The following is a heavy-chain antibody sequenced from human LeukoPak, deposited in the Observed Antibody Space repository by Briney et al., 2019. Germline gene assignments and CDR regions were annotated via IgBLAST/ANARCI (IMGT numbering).Heavy chain of an antibody. CDR1: GFTFSSYE. Sequence: GGSLRLSCAASGFTFSSYEMNWVRQAPGKGLEWVSYISSSGSTIYYADSVEGRFTISRDNAKNSLYLQMNSLRAEDTAVYYCASPSYSSGWYTFDYWGQGTLVTVSS. CDR3: ASPSYSSGWYTFDY. V-gene: IGHV3-48*03. D-gene: IGHD6-19*01. J-gene: IGHJ4*02. CDR2: ISSSGSTI.